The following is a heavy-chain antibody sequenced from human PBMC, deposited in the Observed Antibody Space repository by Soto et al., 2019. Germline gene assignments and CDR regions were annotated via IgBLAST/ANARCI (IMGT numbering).Heavy chain of an antibody. CDR3: VRGDKGGFDL. CDR1: GFTFNYYW. J-gene: IGHJ3*01. Sequence: EVQLVESEGSLVQRGGSLRLSCAASGFTFNYYWMHWVRQAPGQGLVCVSHIHSDGSTTTYADSVKGRFTISRDNAKNTLYLQMNSLRAEDTAVYYCVRGDKGGFDLWGQGTTVTVSS. D-gene: IGHD2-21*02. V-gene: IGHV3-74*01. CDR2: IHSDGSTT.